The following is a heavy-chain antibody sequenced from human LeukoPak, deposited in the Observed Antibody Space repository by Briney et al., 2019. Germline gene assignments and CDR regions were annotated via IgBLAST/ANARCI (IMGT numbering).Heavy chain of an antibody. CDR3: ARAPQWLLFDY. CDR2: IWSDGSDK. CDR1: GFTFSNYD. Sequence: GGSLGLSCAASGFTFSNYDMHWVRQAPGKGLEWVAVIWSDGSDKYYEDSVKGRFTISRDNSKNTLDLQMNSLRAEDTAVYYCARAPQWLLFDYWGQGTLVTVSS. J-gene: IGHJ4*02. V-gene: IGHV3-33*01. D-gene: IGHD3-22*01.